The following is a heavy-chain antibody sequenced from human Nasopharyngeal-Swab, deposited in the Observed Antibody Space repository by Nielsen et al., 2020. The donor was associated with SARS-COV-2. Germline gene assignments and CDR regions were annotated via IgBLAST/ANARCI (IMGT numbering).Heavy chain of an antibody. CDR3: ARTRYYDSSGYYPDY. CDR2: ISSSSGNI. Sequence: GGSLRLSCAASGFTFSSYSMNWVRQAPGKGLEWVSSISSSSGNIYYADSVEGRFTISRDHAKNSLYLQMHSLRAEDTAVYYCARTRYYDSSGYYPDYWGQGTLVTVSS. J-gene: IGHJ4*02. CDR1: GFTFSSYS. V-gene: IGHV3-21*01. D-gene: IGHD3-22*01.